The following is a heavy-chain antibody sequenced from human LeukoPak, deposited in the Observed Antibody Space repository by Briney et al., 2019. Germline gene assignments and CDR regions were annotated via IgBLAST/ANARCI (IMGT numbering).Heavy chain of an antibody. D-gene: IGHD5-12*01. V-gene: IGHV1-3*01. Sequence: GASVKVSCKASGYTFNSDAMHWVRQAPGQRLEWMGWINAGNGNTKYSQKFQGRVTITRDTSASTAYMELSSLRSEDTAVYYCARGSISGVATIELDFDYWGQGTLVTVSS. CDR1: GYTFNSDA. CDR3: ARGSISGVATIELDFDY. J-gene: IGHJ4*02. CDR2: INAGNGNT.